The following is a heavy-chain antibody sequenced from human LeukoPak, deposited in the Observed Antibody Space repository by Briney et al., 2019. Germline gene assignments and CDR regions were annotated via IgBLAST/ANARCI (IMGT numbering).Heavy chain of an antibody. CDR2: ISGSGSST. D-gene: IGHD2-21*01. CDR3: AKDHDWAFDY. Sequence: GGSLRLSCSASGFTFSSYAMSWVRQAPGKGLEWVSAISGSGSSTYYADSVKGRFIISRDNSKNMLYLQMNNLRAEDTAVYYCAKDHDWAFDYWGQGTLGTVSS. V-gene: IGHV3-23*01. CDR1: GFTFSSYA. J-gene: IGHJ4*02.